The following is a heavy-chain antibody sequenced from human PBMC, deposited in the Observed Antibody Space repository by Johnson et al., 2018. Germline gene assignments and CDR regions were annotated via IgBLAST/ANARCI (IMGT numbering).Heavy chain of an antibody. CDR1: GLTLSRSI. J-gene: IGHJ3*02. V-gene: IGHV3-30*03. D-gene: IGHD6-19*01. Sequence: VQLVQSGGGVVQPGRSLRLSCAVSGLTLSRSIMHWVRQAPGKGLEWVALISHDESLKGYADSEKGRFTISRDISKNTLYLQMNGLRPEGTAVYYCAREGFSSGRAGVFDRWGQGTLVTVSS. CDR2: ISHDESLK. CDR3: AREGFSSGRAGVFDR.